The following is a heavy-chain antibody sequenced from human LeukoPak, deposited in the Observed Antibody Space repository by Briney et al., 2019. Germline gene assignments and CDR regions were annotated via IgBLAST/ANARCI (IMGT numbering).Heavy chain of an antibody. CDR3: ARGTDMTPISGNYSFVY. Sequence: SETLSLTCTVSGGPITGYYWTWIRQPAGKGLEWIGRVSDTGRAYYNPSLERRVTISLDTSNNRFSLKVTSVTAADTAVYYCARGTDMTPISGNYSFVYWGQGTLVSVSS. CDR1: GGPITGYY. J-gene: IGHJ4*02. D-gene: IGHD5-12*01. CDR2: VSDTGRA. V-gene: IGHV4-4*07.